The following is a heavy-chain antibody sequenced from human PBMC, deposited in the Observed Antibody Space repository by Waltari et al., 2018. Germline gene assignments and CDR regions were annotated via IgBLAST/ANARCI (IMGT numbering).Heavy chain of an antibody. Sequence: QVQLQESGPGLVKPSETLSLTCAVSGYSISSGYYWGWIRQPPGKGLEWIGSIYHSGSTYYNPSLKSRVTISVDTSKNQFSLKLSSVTAADTAVYYCAREGGGGGVFDYWGQGTLVTVSS. CDR3: AREGGGGGVFDY. V-gene: IGHV4-38-2*02. CDR2: IYHSGST. D-gene: IGHD2-21*01. J-gene: IGHJ4*02. CDR1: GYSISSGYY.